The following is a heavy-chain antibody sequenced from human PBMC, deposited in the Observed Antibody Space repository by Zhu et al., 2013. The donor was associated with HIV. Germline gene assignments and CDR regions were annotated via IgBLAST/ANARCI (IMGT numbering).Heavy chain of an antibody. CDR1: GFTFSSYS. V-gene: IGHV3-21*01. Sequence: EVQLVESGGGLVKPGGSLRLSCAASGFTFSSYSMNWVRQAPGKGLEWVSSISSSSSYIYYADSVKGRFTISRDNAKNSLYLQMNSLRAEDTAVYYCARDRDREFRLPTSRKVSTVPGGPRGNPWV. CDR2: ISSSSSYI. CDR3: ARDRDREFRLPTSRKVSTVPGGPRGNP. D-gene: IGHD3-10*01. J-gene: IGHJ5*02.